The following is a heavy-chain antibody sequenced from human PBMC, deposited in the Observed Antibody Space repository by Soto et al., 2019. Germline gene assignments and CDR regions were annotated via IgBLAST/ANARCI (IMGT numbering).Heavy chain of an antibody. J-gene: IGHJ4*02. V-gene: IGHV3-64D*08. CDR1: GFTFSSYA. D-gene: IGHD6-13*01. CDR3: VKGRGYSSSWHDY. Sequence: GGSLRLSCSASGFTFSSYAMHWVRQAPGKGLEYVSAISSNGGSTYYADSVKGRFTISRDNSKNTLYLQMSSLRAEDTAVYYCVKGRGYSSSWHDYWGQGTLVTVSS. CDR2: ISSNGGST.